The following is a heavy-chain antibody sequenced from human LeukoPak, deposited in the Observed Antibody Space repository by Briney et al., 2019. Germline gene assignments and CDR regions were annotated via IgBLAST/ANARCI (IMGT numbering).Heavy chain of an antibody. J-gene: IGHJ4*02. CDR3: ARFATTLTSG. CDR2: VRFDETFK. D-gene: IGHD4-17*01. Sequence: GGSLRLSCAASGFTFSTSGMHWVRQTPGQGLEWVAFVRFDETFKYYADSVKGRFTISRDNSRNTVFLQMNSLRLEGTAVYYCARFATTLTSGWGQGTLVIVSS. CDR1: GFTFSTSG. V-gene: IGHV3-30*02.